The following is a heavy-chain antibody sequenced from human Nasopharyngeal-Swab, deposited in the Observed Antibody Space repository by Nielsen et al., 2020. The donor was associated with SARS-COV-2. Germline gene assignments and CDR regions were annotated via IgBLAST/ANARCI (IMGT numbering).Heavy chain of an antibody. CDR2: IYSGGST. J-gene: IGHJ6*02. CDR3: ARDRGYSYGYSYYYYGMDV. CDR1: GFTVSGNY. V-gene: IGHV3-53*01. D-gene: IGHD5-18*01. Sequence: GESLKISCAASGFTVSGNYMSWVRQAPGKGLEWDSVIYSGGSTYYADSVKGRFTISRDNSKNTLYLQMNSLRAEDTAVYYCARDRGYSYGYSYYYYGMDVWGQGTTVTVSS.